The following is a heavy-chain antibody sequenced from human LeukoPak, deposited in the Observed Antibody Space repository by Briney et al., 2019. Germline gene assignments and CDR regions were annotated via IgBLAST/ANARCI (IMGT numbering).Heavy chain of an antibody. CDR1: GFTFSSYE. D-gene: IGHD2-15*01. V-gene: IGHV3-23*01. CDR2: TSGSGGST. CDR3: AKNGGSQCYSHLDS. Sequence: EGSLRLSCAASGFTFSSYEMNWVRQAPGKGLEWVSGTSGSGGSTYYAGSVKGRFTISRDNSKNTLYLQMNSLRVEDTAVYYCAKNGGSQCYSHLDSWGQGTLVTVSS. J-gene: IGHJ4*02.